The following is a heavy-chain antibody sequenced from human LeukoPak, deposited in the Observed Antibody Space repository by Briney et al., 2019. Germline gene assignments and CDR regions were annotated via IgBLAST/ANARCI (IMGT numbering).Heavy chain of an antibody. D-gene: IGHD4-17*01. CDR3: ARVGVTTFSTGIRGFDY. CDR2: ISYDGSNK. CDR1: GFTFDDYA. J-gene: IGHJ4*02. Sequence: PGRSLRLSCAASGFTFDDYAMHWVRQAPGKGLEWVAVISYDGSNKYYADSVKGRFTISRDNSKNTLYLQMNSLRAEDTAVYYCARVGVTTFSTGIRGFDYWGQGTLVTVSS. V-gene: IGHV3-30-3*01.